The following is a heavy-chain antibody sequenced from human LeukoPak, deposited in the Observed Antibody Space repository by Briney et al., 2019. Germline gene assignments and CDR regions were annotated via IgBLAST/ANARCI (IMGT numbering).Heavy chain of an antibody. CDR1: GGSISSSSYY. J-gene: IGHJ5*02. V-gene: IGHV4-39*07. CDR3: ASITISPRRNWFDP. Sequence: KPSETLSLTCTVSGGSISSSSYYWGWIRQPPGKGLEWIGSIYYSGSTYYNPSLKSRVTISVDTSKNQFSLKLSSVTAADTAVYYCASITISPRRNWFDPWGQGTLVTVSS. CDR2: IYYSGST. D-gene: IGHD3-3*01.